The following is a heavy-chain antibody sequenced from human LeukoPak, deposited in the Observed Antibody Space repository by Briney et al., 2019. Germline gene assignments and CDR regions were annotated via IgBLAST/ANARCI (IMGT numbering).Heavy chain of an antibody. D-gene: IGHD2-15*01. V-gene: IGHV4-38-2*02. J-gene: IGHJ5*02. CDR1: GFSISSDDC. CDR2: ISNRGSP. Sequence: PSETLSLTCLVSGFSISSDDCWGWIRQPPGKGLEWIGSISNRGSPYYNPSLKSRVTMSVDTPNNHFSLRLSSATAADTAVYYCVRDGGFYYTASPNSWFDPWGQGTLVTVSS. CDR3: VRDGGFYYTASPNSWFDP.